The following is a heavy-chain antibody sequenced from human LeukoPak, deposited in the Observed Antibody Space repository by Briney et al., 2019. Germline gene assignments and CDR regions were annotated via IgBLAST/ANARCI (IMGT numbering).Heavy chain of an antibody. J-gene: IGHJ4*02. D-gene: IGHD3-22*01. CDR2: IYSGGST. CDR3: AKGLGRHYYDSSGYFALFDY. CDR1: GLTVSRNY. Sequence: PGGSLRLSCAASGLTVSRNYMSWVRQAPGKGLESVSVIYSGGSTYYADSVKGRFTISRDNSKNTLYLQMNSLRAEDTAVYYCAKGLGRHYYDSSGYFALFDYWGQGTLVTVSS. V-gene: IGHV3-53*01.